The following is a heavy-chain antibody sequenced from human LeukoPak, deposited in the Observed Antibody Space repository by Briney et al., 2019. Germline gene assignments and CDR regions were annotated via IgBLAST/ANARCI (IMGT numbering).Heavy chain of an antibody. CDR3: AKQAVTTRSWFFDL. J-gene: IGHJ2*01. CDR1: GFTFSSYA. D-gene: IGHD4-17*01. Sequence: GGSLRLSCAASGFTFSSYAMSWVRQAPGKGLEWASRISDSGDTTYFADSVKGRFTISRDNSKNTLYLQMSSLRAEDTAIYYCAKQAVTTRSWFFDLWGRGTLVTLSS. CDR2: ISDSGDTT. V-gene: IGHV3-23*01.